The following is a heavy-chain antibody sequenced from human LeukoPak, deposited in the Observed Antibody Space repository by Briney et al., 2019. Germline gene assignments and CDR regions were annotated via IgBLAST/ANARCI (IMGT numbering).Heavy chain of an antibody. Sequence: GASVKVSCKASGYTFTSYDINWVRQATGQGLEWMGWMNPNSGNTGYAQKFQGRVTITRNTSISTAYMELRSLRSDDTAVYYCARDLTYYYDSSGYFDLVYWGQGTLVTVSS. CDR3: ARDLTYYYDSSGYFDLVY. CDR1: GYTFTSYD. V-gene: IGHV1-8*03. CDR2: MNPNSGNT. D-gene: IGHD3-22*01. J-gene: IGHJ4*02.